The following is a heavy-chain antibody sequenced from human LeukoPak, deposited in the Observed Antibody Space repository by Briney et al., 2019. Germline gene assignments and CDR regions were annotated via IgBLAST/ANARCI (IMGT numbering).Heavy chain of an antibody. D-gene: IGHD3-3*01. V-gene: IGHV4-4*07. CDR2: IYTSGST. CDR3: ARDAPNYDFSGGHYYMDV. CDR1: GDSVSGYY. J-gene: IGHJ6*03. Sequence: SETLSLTCIVSGDSVSGYYWSWIRQPAGKGLEWIGRIYTSGSTNYNPSLKSRVTISVDTSKNQFSLKLSSVTAADTAVYYCARDAPNYDFSGGHYYMDVWGKGTTVTVSS.